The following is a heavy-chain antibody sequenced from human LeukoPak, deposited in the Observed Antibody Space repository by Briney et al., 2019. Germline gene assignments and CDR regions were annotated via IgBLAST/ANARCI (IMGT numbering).Heavy chain of an antibody. Sequence: SETLSLTCTVCVGSICSYYWSWIRQPAGKGLEWVGRIYTSGSTNYNTSLKSRVTISVDTSNNHFSLKLSSVTAADTAVYYCARPSSITIFGKDAFDIWGQGTMVTVSS. CDR1: VGSICSYY. D-gene: IGHD3-3*01. CDR2: IYTSGST. V-gene: IGHV4-4*07. CDR3: ARPSSITIFGKDAFDI. J-gene: IGHJ3*02.